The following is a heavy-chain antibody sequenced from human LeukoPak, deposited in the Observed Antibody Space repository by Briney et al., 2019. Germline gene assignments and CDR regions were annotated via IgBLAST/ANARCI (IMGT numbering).Heavy chain of an antibody. CDR3: ARDASGWSYGAFDI. CDR1: GGSISSYY. CDR2: IYDSGST. V-gene: IGHV4-59*01. J-gene: IGHJ3*02. Sequence: SQRLSLTCTVSGGSISSYYWSWIRQPPGKGLEWIGYIYDSGSTNYNPSLKSRVTISVDTAKNQFSLKLSSVTAADTAVYYCARDASGWSYGAFDIWGQGTMVTVSS. D-gene: IGHD6-13*01.